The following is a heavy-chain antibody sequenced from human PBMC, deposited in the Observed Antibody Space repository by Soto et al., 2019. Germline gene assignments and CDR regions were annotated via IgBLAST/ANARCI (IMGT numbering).Heavy chain of an antibody. CDR1: GGSISSSSYY. J-gene: IGHJ3*01. Sequence: QLQLQESAPGLVKPSETLSLTCTVSGGSISSSSYYWGWIRQPPGKGLEWIGSIYYSGSTYYNPSLKSRVTKSVDPYKNQCSLKLRSVTAADTAVYYWAGGVAWGQGTMVTVSS. CDR2: IYYSGST. D-gene: IGHD2-21*01. V-gene: IGHV4-39*01. CDR3: AGGVA.